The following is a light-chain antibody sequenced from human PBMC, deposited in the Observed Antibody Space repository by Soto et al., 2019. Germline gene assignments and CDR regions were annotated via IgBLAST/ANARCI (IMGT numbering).Light chain of an antibody. Sequence: QSAQTQPRSVSGSPGQSVTISCTGTSSDVGAYNYVSWYQQHPGKVPKLMIYDVSRRPSGVPDRFSGSKSGNTASLTISGLQADDEADYYCCSYAGSYTVVFGGGTKVTVL. CDR3: CSYAGSYTVV. V-gene: IGLV2-11*01. CDR1: SSDVGAYNY. J-gene: IGLJ3*02. CDR2: DVS.